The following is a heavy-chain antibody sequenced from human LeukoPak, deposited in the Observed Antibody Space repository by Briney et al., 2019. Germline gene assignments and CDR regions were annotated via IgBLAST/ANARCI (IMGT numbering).Heavy chain of an antibody. V-gene: IGHV3-7*01. CDR1: GFTFSSHW. CDR3: ARGVYSIDY. D-gene: IGHD2-15*01. CDR2: IREDGTEI. J-gene: IGHJ4*02. Sequence: GGSLRLSCAASGFTFSSHWMNSVRQAPGKGLEWVANIREDGTEIYYMDSVKGRFTISRDNAKNSLDLQMNRLRAEDRAVYYCARGVYSIDYWGQGTLVTVSS.